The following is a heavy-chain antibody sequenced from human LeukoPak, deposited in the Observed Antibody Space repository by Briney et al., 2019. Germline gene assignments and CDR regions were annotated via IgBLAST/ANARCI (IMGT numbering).Heavy chain of an antibody. Sequence: GGSLRLSCAASGFTFSSYSMTWVRQAPGKGLEWVSYISSSSSTIYYADSVKGRFTISRDNAKNSLYLQMNSLRDEDTAVYYCARDPRRDGYPRFDYWGQGTLVTVSS. CDR1: GFTFSSYS. J-gene: IGHJ4*02. CDR3: ARDPRRDGYPRFDY. CDR2: ISSSSSTI. D-gene: IGHD5-24*01. V-gene: IGHV3-48*02.